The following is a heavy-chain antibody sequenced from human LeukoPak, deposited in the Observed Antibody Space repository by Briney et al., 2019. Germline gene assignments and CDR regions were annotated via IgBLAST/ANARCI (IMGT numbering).Heavy chain of an antibody. J-gene: IGHJ5*02. D-gene: IGHD4-17*01. CDR1: GYTFTSCD. V-gene: IGHV1-8*01. CDR2: MNPNSGNT. CDR3: ARRTVTGAHWWFDP. Sequence: ASVKVSCKASGYTFTSCDINWVRQATGQGLEWMGWMNPNSGNTGYAQKFQGRVTMTRNTSISTAYMELSSLRSEDTAVYYCARRTVTGAHWWFDPWGQGTLVTVSS.